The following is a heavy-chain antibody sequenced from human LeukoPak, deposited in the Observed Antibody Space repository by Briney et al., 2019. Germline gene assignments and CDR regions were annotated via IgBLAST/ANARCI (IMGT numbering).Heavy chain of an antibody. J-gene: IGHJ3*02. V-gene: IGHV3-48*03. CDR2: ISSSGSTI. D-gene: IGHD3-22*01. CDR3: ARTSSGSGPDVFDI. Sequence: GGSLRLSCAASGFTFSSYEMNWVRQAPGKGLEWISYISSSGSTIYYADSVKGRFTISRDNAKNSLYLQMNSLRAEDTAVYYCARTSSGSGPDVFDIWGLGTMVTVSS. CDR1: GFTFSSYE.